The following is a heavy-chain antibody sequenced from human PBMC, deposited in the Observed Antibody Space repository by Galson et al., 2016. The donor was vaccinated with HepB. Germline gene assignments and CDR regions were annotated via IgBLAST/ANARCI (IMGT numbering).Heavy chain of an antibody. V-gene: IGHV3-74*01. CDR3: VTAYYYSELATDY. J-gene: IGHJ4*02. CDR1: GFTFSNYW. Sequence: SLRLSCAASGFTFSNYWMHWVRQAPGKGLVWVSRIDSDGTTTNYADSVKGRFTISRDNAKNTLYLQMNSLRAEDTAVYYCVTAYYYSELATDYWGQGTLVTVSS. D-gene: IGHD3-10*01. CDR2: IDSDGTTT.